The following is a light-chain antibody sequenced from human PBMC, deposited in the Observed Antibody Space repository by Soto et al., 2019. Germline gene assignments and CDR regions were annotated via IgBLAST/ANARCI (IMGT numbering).Light chain of an antibody. Sequence: EIVMTQSPATLSVSPGERATLSCRASQSISTELAWYQQKPGQPPRLLIYSASTRATGVPARFTGSGSGSEFTLTISGLQSEDFAVYYCQQGNNWPLTFGKGTRLEI. V-gene: IGKV3-15*01. J-gene: IGKJ2*01. CDR3: QQGNNWPLT. CDR2: SAS. CDR1: QSISTE.